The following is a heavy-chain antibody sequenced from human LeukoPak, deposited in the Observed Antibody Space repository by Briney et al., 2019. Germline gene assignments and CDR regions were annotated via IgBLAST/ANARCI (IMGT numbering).Heavy chain of an antibody. Sequence: AGRSLILSCAASGFTLSSYGMHWVRQAPGKGLEWVAVMSYDGNYKSYADSVKGRFTTSRDNPKNTLYLQMNSLRADDTAVYYCARGKYSSGWYYFDYWGQGTLVTVSS. CDR3: ARGKYSSGWYYFDY. D-gene: IGHD6-19*01. J-gene: IGHJ4*02. CDR1: GFTLSSYG. V-gene: IGHV3-33*01. CDR2: MSYDGNYK.